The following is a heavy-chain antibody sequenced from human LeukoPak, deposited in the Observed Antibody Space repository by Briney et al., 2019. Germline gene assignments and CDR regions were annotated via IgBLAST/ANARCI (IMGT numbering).Heavy chain of an antibody. CDR1: GFTFSASA. CDR3: INPTYYYGSGSTDY. D-gene: IGHD3-10*01. CDR2: IRSKANNYAT. J-gene: IGHJ4*02. V-gene: IGHV3-73*01. Sequence: GGSLRLSCTASGFTFSASAIHWVRQASGKGLEWVGRIRSKANNYATAYATSVKDRFIISRDGSKNTAYLQMNSLKTEDTAVYYCINPTYYYGSGSTDYWGQGTLVTVSS.